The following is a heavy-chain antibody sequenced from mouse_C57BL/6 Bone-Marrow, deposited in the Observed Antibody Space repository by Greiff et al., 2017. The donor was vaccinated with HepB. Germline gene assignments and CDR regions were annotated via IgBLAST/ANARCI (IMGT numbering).Heavy chain of an antibody. CDR2: IRLKSDNYAT. CDR3: TGPGNYYFDY. J-gene: IGHJ2*01. CDR1: GFTFSNYW. D-gene: IGHD2-1*01. Sequence: EVKVEESGGGLVQPGGSMKLSCVASGFTFSNYWMNWVRQSPEKGLEWVAQIRLKSDNYATHYAESVKGRFTISRDDSKSSVYLQMNNLRAEDTGIYYCTGPGNYYFDYWGQGTTLTVSS. V-gene: IGHV6-3*01.